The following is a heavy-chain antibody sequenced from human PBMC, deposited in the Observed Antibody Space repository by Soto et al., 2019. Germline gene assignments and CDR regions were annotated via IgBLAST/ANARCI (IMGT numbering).Heavy chain of an antibody. CDR1: GGSFSGYY. Sequence: SETLSLTCAVYGGSFSGYYWSWIRQPPGKGLEWIGEIYHSGSTYYNPSLKSRVTISVDRSKNQFSLKLSSVTAADTAVYYCASRSGWYGGGFDYWGQGTLVTVSS. V-gene: IGHV4-34*01. CDR3: ASRSGWYGGGFDY. J-gene: IGHJ4*02. CDR2: IYHSGST. D-gene: IGHD6-19*01.